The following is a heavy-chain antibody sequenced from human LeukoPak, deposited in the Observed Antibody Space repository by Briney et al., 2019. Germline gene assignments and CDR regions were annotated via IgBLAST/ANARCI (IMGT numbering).Heavy chain of an antibody. V-gene: IGHV3-30-3*01. D-gene: IGHD3-10*01. CDR2: ISDDGSRT. J-gene: IGHJ4*02. Sequence: PGRSLRLSCAASGFTFSTYAVHWVRQAPGKGLEWVAIISDDGSRTYYSNSVKGRFTISRDNSRNTLYLQMNGLRPEDTAVYYCARGNGPGSFLIDYWGQGTLVTVSS. CDR3: ARGNGPGSFLIDY. CDR1: GFTFSTYA.